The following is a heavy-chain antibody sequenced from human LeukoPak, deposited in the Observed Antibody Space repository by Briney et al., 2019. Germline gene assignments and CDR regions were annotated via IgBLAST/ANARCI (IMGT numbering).Heavy chain of an antibody. D-gene: IGHD3-22*01. J-gene: IGHJ4*02. CDR1: GFTFSSYA. V-gene: IGHV3-23*01. Sequence: GGSLRLSCAASGFTFSSYAMSWVRQAPGKGLEWVSAISGSGGSTYYADSVKGRFTISRDNSKNTLYLQMNSLRAEDTAVYYCASQINYYDSSGSYDDYWGQGTLVTVSS. CDR3: ASQINYYDSSGSYDDY. CDR2: ISGSGGST.